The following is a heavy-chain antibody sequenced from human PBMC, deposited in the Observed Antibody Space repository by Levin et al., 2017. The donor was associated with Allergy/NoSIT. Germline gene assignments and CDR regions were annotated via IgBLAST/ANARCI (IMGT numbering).Heavy chain of an antibody. V-gene: IGHV4-4*02. Sequence: GSLRLSCAVSGGSISSSNWWSWVRQPPGKGLEWIGEIYHSGSTNYNPSLKSRVTISVDKAKNQFSLKLSSVTAADTAVYYCATTPHAPGYWSSTSCYAARDFQHWGQGTLVTVSS. CDR2: IYHSGST. D-gene: IGHD2-2*01. CDR1: GGSISSSNW. CDR3: ATTPHAPGYWSSTSCYAARDFQH. J-gene: IGHJ1*01.